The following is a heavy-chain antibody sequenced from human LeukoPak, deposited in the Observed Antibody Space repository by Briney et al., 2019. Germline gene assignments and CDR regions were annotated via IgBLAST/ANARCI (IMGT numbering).Heavy chain of an antibody. Sequence: SVKVSCKASGGTFSSYAISWVREAPGQGLEWMGGIIPIFGTANYAQKFQGRVTITADESTSTAYMELSSLRSEDTAVYYCASGYATYYYGSGSYSKFDYWGQGTLVTVSS. D-gene: IGHD3-10*01. V-gene: IGHV1-69*13. J-gene: IGHJ4*02. CDR3: ASGYATYYYGSGSYSKFDY. CDR1: GGTFSSYA. CDR2: IIPIFGTA.